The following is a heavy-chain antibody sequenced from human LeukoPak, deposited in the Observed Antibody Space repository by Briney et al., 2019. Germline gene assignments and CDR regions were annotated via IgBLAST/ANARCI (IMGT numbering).Heavy chain of an antibody. CDR1: GGSINSNNYY. CDR2: IYYSGSA. V-gene: IGHV4-39*02. D-gene: IGHD3-22*01. CDR3: AREERRITMIVDAFDI. J-gene: IGHJ3*02. Sequence: PSETLSLTCTVSGGSINSNNYYWGWIRQPPGKGLEWIGSIYYSGSAYYNPSLKSRLTISVDTSKNQFSLKLSSVTAADTAVYYCAREERRITMIVDAFDIWGQGTMVTVSS.